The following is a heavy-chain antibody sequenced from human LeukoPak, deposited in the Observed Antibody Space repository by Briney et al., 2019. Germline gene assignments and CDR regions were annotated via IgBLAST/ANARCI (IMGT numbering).Heavy chain of an antibody. CDR1: GYTFNDYQ. Sequence: ASVKVSCKASGYTFNDYQMHWVRQAPGQGLEWMGWINPKTGGTIYAQKFQGRVSMTRDTSISTAYMELSRLRSDDTAVYYCAKYYHDSSGYYYHMDVWAKGPRSPSP. V-gene: IGHV1-2*02. CDR2: INPKTGGT. D-gene: IGHD3-22*01. J-gene: IGHJ6*03. CDR3: AKYYHDSSGYYYHMDV.